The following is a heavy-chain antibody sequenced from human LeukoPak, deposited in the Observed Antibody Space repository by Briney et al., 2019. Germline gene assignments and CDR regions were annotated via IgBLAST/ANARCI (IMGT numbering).Heavy chain of an antibody. J-gene: IGHJ4*02. V-gene: IGHV3-49*04. CDR1: GFTFGDYA. Sequence: PGRTLRLSCTASGFTFGDYAMSWVRQAPRPGQERVGFIRSKAYGGTTEYAASVKSRFTISRDDSKSIAYLKMNSLKTEDTAVYYCTPSYGDYVIGDYFDYWGQGTLVTVSS. D-gene: IGHD4-17*01. CDR3: TPSYGDYVIGDYFDY. CDR2: IRSKAYGGTT.